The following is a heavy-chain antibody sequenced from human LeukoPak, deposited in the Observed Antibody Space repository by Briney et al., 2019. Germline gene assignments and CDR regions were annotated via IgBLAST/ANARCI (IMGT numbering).Heavy chain of an antibody. Sequence: GGSLRLSCAASGFTFSSYSMNWGRQAPGKGREWVSYISSSSSTIYYADSVKGRFTISRDNAKNPLYLQMNSLRAEDTAVYYCAKGIAGWGAFDVWGQGTMVTVSS. CDR1: GFTFSSYS. CDR2: ISSSSSTI. D-gene: IGHD6-19*01. CDR3: AKGIAGWGAFDV. J-gene: IGHJ3*01. V-gene: IGHV3-48*01.